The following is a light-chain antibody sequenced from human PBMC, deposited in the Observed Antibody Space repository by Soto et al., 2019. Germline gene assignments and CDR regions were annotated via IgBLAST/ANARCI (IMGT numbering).Light chain of an antibody. CDR2: EVS. CDR1: SSDVGGYNY. J-gene: IGLJ1*01. CDR3: STYRSSSTPLI. Sequence: QSVLTQPASVSGSPGQSITISCTGTSSDVGGYNYVSWYQQHPGKAPKLMIYEVSNRPSGVSNRFSGSKSGNTASQTIPGLQAEDEAAYYCSTYRSSSTPLIFGTGTKLTVL. V-gene: IGLV2-14*01.